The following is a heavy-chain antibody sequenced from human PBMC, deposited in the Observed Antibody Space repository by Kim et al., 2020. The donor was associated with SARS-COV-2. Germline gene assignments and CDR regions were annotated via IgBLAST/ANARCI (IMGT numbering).Heavy chain of an antibody. V-gene: IGHV1-24*01. J-gene: IGHJ5*02. CDR3: ATDLVTMVRGVNSKLPAYWFDP. CDR1: GYTLTELS. Sequence: ASVKVSCKVSGYTLTELSMHWVRQAPGKGLEWMGGFDPEDGETIYAQKFQGRVTMTEDTSTDTAYMELSSLRSEDTAVYYCATDLVTMVRGVNSKLPAYWFDPWGQGTLVTVSS. CDR2: FDPEDGET. D-gene: IGHD3-10*01.